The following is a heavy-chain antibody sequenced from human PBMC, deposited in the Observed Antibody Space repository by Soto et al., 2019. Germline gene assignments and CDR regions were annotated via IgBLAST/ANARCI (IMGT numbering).Heavy chain of an antibody. Sequence: GGSLRLSCAASGVTVSSNYMSWVRQAPGKGLEWVSVIYSGGSTYYADSVKGRFTISRDNAKNSLYLQMNSLRAEDTAVYYCARGSRYGDYYYYYGMDVWGQGTTVTVSS. D-gene: IGHD4-17*01. V-gene: IGHV3-66*01. CDR2: IYSGGST. CDR3: ARGSRYGDYYYYYGMDV. J-gene: IGHJ6*02. CDR1: GVTVSSNY.